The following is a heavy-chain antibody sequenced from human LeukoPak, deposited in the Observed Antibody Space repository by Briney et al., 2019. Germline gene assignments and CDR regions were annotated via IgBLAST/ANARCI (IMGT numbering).Heavy chain of an antibody. CDR3: ARDRFKYSGYDQYYYYYGMDV. CDR1: GFTVSNNY. J-gene: IGHJ6*02. V-gene: IGHV3-53*04. Sequence: PGGSLRLSSAASGFTVSNNYMSWVRPAPGKGLEWVAVIYSGGSTYYADSVKGRFTISRHNSKNTLYLQMNSLRAEDTAVYYCARDRFKYSGYDQYYYYYGMDVWGQGTTVTVSS. D-gene: IGHD5-12*01. CDR2: IYSGGST.